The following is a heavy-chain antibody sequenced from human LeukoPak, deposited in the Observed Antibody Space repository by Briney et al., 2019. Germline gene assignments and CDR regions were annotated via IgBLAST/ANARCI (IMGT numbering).Heavy chain of an antibody. CDR3: ARGQYGDYYYYYGMDV. D-gene: IGHD4-11*01. Sequence: SETLSLTCAVYGGSFSGYYWSWIRQPPGKGLEWIGEINHSGSTNYNPSLKGRVTISVDTSKNQFSLKLSSVTAADTAVYYCARGQYGDYYYYYGMDVWGQGTTVTVSS. CDR1: GGSFSGYY. J-gene: IGHJ6*02. CDR2: INHSGST. V-gene: IGHV4-34*01.